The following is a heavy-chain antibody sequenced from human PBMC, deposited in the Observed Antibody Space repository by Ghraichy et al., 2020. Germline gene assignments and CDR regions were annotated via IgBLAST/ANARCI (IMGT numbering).Heavy chain of an antibody. CDR1: GFTFSSYG. D-gene: IGHD3-9*01. Sequence: GESLNISCAASGFTFSSYGMHWVRQAPGKGLEWVAVISYDGSNKYYADSVKGRFNISRDNSKNTLYLQMNSLRAEDTAVYYCAKEKYYDILTGPRGEYYFDYWGQRTLVTVSS. CDR2: ISYDGSNK. CDR3: AKEKYYDILTGPRGEYYFDY. J-gene: IGHJ4*02. V-gene: IGHV3-30*18.